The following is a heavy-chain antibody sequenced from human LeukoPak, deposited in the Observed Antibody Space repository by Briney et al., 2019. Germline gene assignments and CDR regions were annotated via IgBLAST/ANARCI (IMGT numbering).Heavy chain of an antibody. V-gene: IGHV4-59*01. J-gene: IGHJ4*02. CDR1: GGSISSYY. CDR3: AREYSYGRLDY. CDR2: IYYSGST. D-gene: IGHD5-18*01. Sequence: PSETLSLTCTVSGGSISSYYWSWIRQPPGKGLEWIGYIYYSGSTNYNPSLKSRVTISVDTSKNQFSLKLSSVTAADTAVYYCAREYSYGRLDYWGQGTLVTVFS.